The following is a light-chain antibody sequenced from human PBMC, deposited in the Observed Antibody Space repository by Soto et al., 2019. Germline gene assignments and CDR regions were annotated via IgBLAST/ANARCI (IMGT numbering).Light chain of an antibody. V-gene: IGKV1-9*01. CDR1: QGIGSS. J-gene: IGKJ4*01. CDR3: QQYTAWPLT. Sequence: DIQLTQSPSFLSASVGDRVTITCRASQGIGSSLAWYQQKPGKAPKLLIYAASTLQSGVPSRFSGSGSGTEFTLTISSLQSEDFAVYYCQQYTAWPLTFGGGTKVEI. CDR2: AAS.